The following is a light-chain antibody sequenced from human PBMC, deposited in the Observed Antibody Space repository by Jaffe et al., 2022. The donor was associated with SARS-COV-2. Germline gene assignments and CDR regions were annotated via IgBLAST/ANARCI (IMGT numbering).Light chain of an antibody. CDR3: QQYNNWPRT. CDR1: QTVTNK. V-gene: IGKV3D-15*01. J-gene: IGKJ1*01. Sequence: EIVMAQSPATLSVSPGERATLSCRASQTVTNKLAWYQQKPGQAPKVVIYDASTRASGIPGRFSGSGSGTEFTLTISSLQSEDVAIYYCQQYNNWPRTFGRGTKVEIK. CDR2: DAS.